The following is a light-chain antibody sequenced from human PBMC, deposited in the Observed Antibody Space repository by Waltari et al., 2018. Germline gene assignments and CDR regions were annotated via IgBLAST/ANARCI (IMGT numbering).Light chain of an antibody. CDR2: AAV. V-gene: IGKV1-39*01. CDR1: QTISSY. CDR3: QQSYNTPRT. J-gene: IGKJ1*01. Sequence: DIQMTQSPSSLSASVGDRVTITCRASQTISSYLNWYQQRPGKAPKLLIYAAVSLQGGVPSRFSGRKSGTDFTLTISSLQPEDFATYYCQQSYNTPRTFGQGTRVEIK.